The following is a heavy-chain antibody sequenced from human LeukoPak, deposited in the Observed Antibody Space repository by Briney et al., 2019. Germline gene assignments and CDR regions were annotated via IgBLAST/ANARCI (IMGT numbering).Heavy chain of an antibody. CDR3: AREAYASGSFRTDYYYMDV. CDR1: GYTFINYG. V-gene: IGHV1-2*02. CDR2: INPNSGGT. J-gene: IGHJ6*03. D-gene: IGHD3-10*01. Sequence: ASVKVSCKASGYTFINYGITWVRQAPGQGLEWMGWINPNSGGTNYAQKFQGRVTMTRDTSISTAYMELSRLRSDDTAVYYCAREAYASGSFRTDYYYMDVWGKGTTVTISS.